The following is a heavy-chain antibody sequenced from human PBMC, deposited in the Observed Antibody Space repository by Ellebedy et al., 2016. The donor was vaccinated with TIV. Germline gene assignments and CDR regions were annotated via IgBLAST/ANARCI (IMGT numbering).Heavy chain of an antibody. J-gene: IGHJ5*02. CDR3: AREGGYCSGGSCYFLDP. CDR1: GGTFSSYA. D-gene: IGHD2-15*01. V-gene: IGHV1-69*13. Sequence: AASVKVSCKASGGTFSSYAISWVRQAPGQGLEWMGGIIPIFGTANYAQKFQGRVTITADESTSTAYMELSSLRSEDTAVYYCAREGGYCSGGSCYFLDPWGQGTLVTVSS. CDR2: IIPIFGTA.